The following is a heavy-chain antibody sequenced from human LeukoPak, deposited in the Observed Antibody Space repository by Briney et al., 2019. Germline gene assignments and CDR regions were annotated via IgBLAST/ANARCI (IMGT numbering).Heavy chain of an antibody. D-gene: IGHD2-2*01. Sequence: PGGSLRLPCAASGFTFDDYAMHWVRQAPGKGLEWVSVIYSGGSTYYADSVKGRFTISRDNSKNTLYLQMNSLRAEDTAVYYCARDRRGYCSSTSCYAVPYYFDYWGQGTLVTVSS. J-gene: IGHJ4*02. CDR3: ARDRRGYCSSTSCYAVPYYFDY. CDR2: IYSGGST. CDR1: GFTFDDYA. V-gene: IGHV3-66*01.